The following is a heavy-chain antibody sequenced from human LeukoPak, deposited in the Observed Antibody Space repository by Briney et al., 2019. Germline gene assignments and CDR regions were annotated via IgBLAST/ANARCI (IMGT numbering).Heavy chain of an antibody. CDR3: ASPGGNGWLQFYHFDY. V-gene: IGHV4-39*01. CDR2: MYYTGGT. D-gene: IGHD5-24*01. J-gene: IGHJ4*02. CDR1: GGSIGSASSY. Sequence: PSETLSLTCTVSGGSIGSASSYWAWIRQPPGKGLEWIGIMYYTGGTYYNPSLKSRVTISGDTSKNQFSLKLSSVTAADTAVYYCASPGGNGWLQFYHFDYWGQGTLVTVSS.